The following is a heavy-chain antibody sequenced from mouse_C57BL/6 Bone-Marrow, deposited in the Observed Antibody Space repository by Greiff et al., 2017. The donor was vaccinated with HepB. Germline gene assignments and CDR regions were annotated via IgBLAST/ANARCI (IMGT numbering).Heavy chain of an antibody. CDR3: TRADGYYPYWYFDV. CDR1: GFTFSSYA. Sequence: EVKLVESGEGLVKPGGSLKLSCAASGFTFSSYAMSWVRQTPEKRLEWVAYISSGGDYTYYADTVKGRFTISRDNARNTLYLQMSSLKSEDTAMYYCTRADGYYPYWYFDVWGTGTTVTVSS. V-gene: IGHV5-9-1*02. CDR2: ISSGGDYT. D-gene: IGHD2-3*01. J-gene: IGHJ1*03.